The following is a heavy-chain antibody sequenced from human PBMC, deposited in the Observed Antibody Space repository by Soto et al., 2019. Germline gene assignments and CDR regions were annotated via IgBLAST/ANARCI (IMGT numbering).Heavy chain of an antibody. CDR1: GYIFTSYG. CDR2: ISIYNFNT. CDR3: ARSLDHYGLDV. Sequence: QVRLVQSGAEVKKPGASVMVSCKASGYIFTSYGISWVRQAPGQGLEWMGWISIYNFNTNYAQKFQGRVTMTTDISTSTAYMELRSLRSDDTAVYYCARSLDHYGLDVWGQGTTVTVSS. J-gene: IGHJ6*02. V-gene: IGHV1-18*01. D-gene: IGHD3-3*01.